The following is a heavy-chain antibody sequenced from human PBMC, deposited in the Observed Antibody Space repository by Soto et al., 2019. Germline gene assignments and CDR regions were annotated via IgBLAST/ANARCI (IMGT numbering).Heavy chain of an antibody. D-gene: IGHD4-17*01. CDR1: GFTFTTYA. J-gene: IGHJ4*02. CDR3: AKQDYGDVDH. Sequence: EVQLLESGGSLVQPGGSLRLSCAASGFTFTTYAMTWVRQAPGKGLEWVSTVSGSGGNRHYADSVKGRFTISRDNSKNRLYLQMNSLRAEDTAVYDCAKQDYGDVDHWGQRTLVTVSS. CDR2: VSGSGGNR. V-gene: IGHV3-23*01.